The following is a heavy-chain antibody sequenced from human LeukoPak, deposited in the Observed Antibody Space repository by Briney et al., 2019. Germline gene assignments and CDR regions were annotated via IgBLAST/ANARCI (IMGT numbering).Heavy chain of an antibody. Sequence: ASVKVSCKASGYTFTSYDINWVRQATGQGLEWMGWMNPNSGNTGYAQKFQGRVTITRNTSISTAYMELSSLRSEDTAVYYCARSHYDILTGCYYFDYWGQGTLVTVSS. J-gene: IGHJ4*02. CDR3: ARSHYDILTGCYYFDY. CDR1: GYTFTSYD. D-gene: IGHD3-9*01. CDR2: MNPNSGNT. V-gene: IGHV1-8*03.